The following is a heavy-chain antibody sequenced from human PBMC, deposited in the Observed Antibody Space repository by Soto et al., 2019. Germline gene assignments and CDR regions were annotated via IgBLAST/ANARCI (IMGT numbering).Heavy chain of an antibody. Sequence: ASVKVSCRASGYTFTSYAISPARQAPGQLLEWMGCISAYNGNTNYAQKLQGRVTMTADTSTSTAYMELRSLRADDTAVYYCARGLRFLEWPRDNYYYVMDVWGQGTKVIVSS. CDR3: ARGLRFLEWPRDNYYYVMDV. J-gene: IGHJ6*01. D-gene: IGHD3-3*01. V-gene: IGHV1-18*04. CDR1: GYTFTSYA. CDR2: ISAYNGNT.